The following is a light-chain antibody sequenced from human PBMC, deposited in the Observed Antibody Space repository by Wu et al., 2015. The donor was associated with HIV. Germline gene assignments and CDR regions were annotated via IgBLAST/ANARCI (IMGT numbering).Light chain of an antibody. Sequence: DIQMTQSPSSLSASVGDRVTISCQASQDISDHLNWYQQKIGKAPKLLIYDASNLEAGVPAGLSGSGSGTNFSFTISSLQPEHIATYYCQQYESLPVTFGGGTKVEIK. V-gene: IGKV1-33*01. CDR3: QQYESLPVT. J-gene: IGKJ4*01. CDR1: QDISDH. CDR2: DAS.